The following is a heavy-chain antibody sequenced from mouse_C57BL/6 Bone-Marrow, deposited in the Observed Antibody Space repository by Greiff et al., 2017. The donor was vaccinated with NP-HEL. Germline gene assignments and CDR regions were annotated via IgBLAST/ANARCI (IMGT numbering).Heavy chain of an antibody. V-gene: IGHV1-72*01. CDR3: ARWLDYDVLWYFDV. CDR2: IAPNSGGT. CDR1: GYTFTSYW. Sequence: QVQLQQPGAELVKPGASVKLSCKASGYTFTSYWMHWVKQRPGRGLEWIGRIAPNSGGTKYNEKFKSKATLTVDKPSSTAYMQLSSLTSEDSAVYYCARWLDYDVLWYFDVWGTGTTVTVSS. J-gene: IGHJ1*03. D-gene: IGHD2-4*01.